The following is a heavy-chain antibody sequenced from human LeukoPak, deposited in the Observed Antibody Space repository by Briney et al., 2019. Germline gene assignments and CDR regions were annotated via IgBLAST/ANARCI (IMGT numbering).Heavy chain of an antibody. D-gene: IGHD3-10*01. J-gene: IGHJ4*02. CDR1: GFTFSNAW. V-gene: IGHV3-15*01. CDR3: ASYYYSSGSYYNPTYYFDY. Sequence: KPGGSLRLSCAASGFTFSNAWMSWVRQAPGKGLEWVGHIKSKTDGGTTDYAAPVKGRFTISRDDSKNTLYLQMDSLKTEDTAVYHCASYYYSSGSYYNPTYYFDYWGQGTLVTVSS. CDR2: IKSKTDGGTT.